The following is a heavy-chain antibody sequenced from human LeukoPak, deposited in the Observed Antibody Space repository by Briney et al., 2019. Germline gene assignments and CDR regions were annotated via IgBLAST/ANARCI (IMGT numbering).Heavy chain of an antibody. V-gene: IGHV3-21*01. D-gene: IGHD3-10*02. CDR3: AELGITMIGGV. CDR2: ITSSSSYI. J-gene: IGHJ6*04. CDR1: GFTFSSYN. Sequence: PGGTPRLSCAASGFTFSSYNMNWVRQAPGKGPEWVSSITSSSSYIYYADSVKGRFTISRDNAKNSLYLQMNSLRAEDTAVYYCAELGITMIGGVWGKGTTVTISS.